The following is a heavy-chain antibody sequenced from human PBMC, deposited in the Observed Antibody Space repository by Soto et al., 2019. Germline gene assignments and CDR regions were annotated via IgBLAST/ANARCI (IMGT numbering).Heavy chain of an antibody. CDR3: ARGGNSGYVW. D-gene: IGHD5-12*01. CDR1: GGSFSGYY. CDR2: INHSGST. Sequence: QVQLQQWGAGLLKPSETLSLTCAVYGGSFSGYYWSWIRQPPGKGLEWIGEINHSGSTNYNPSLKSRVPISLDTSKNQFSLKLSSVTAADTAVYYCARGGNSGYVWWGQGTLVTVSS. V-gene: IGHV4-34*01. J-gene: IGHJ4*02.